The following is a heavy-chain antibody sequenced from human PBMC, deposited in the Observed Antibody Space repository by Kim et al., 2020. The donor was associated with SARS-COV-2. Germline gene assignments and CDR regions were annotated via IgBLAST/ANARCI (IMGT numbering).Heavy chain of an antibody. CDR3: AKIISPSIAVAGRAFDI. D-gene: IGHD6-19*01. Sequence: VKGRFTISRDKYKNTLYLQMNSLRAEDTAVDYCAKIISPSIAVAGRAFDIWGQGTMVTVSS. J-gene: IGHJ3*02. V-gene: IGHV3-23*01.